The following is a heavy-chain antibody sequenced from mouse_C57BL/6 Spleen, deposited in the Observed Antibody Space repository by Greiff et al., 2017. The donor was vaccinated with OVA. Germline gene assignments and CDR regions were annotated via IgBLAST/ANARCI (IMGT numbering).Heavy chain of an antibody. J-gene: IGHJ2*01. V-gene: IGHV1-15*01. CDR3: RLRYSNYFDY. Sequence: QVQLQQSGAELVRPGASVTLSCKASGYTFTDYEMHWVKQTPVHGLEWIGAIDPETGGTAYNQKIKGKAILTADKSSSTAYMELRSLTSEDSAVYYCRLRYSNYFDYWGQGTTLTVSS. CDR1: GYTFTDYE. D-gene: IGHD2-5*01. CDR2: IDPETGGT.